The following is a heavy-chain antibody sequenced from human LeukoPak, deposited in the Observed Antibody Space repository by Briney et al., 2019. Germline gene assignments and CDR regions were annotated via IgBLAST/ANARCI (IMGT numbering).Heavy chain of an antibody. Sequence: PGRSLRLSCAASGFTFSSYGMHGVRQAPGKGLERVAVIWYDGSNKYYADSVKGRFTISRDNSKNTLYLQMNSLRAEDTAVYYCARAVDTAMGFVDYWGQGTLVTVSS. V-gene: IGHV3-33*01. J-gene: IGHJ4*02. CDR3: ARAVDTAMGFVDY. CDR1: GFTFSSYG. CDR2: IWYDGSNK. D-gene: IGHD5-18*01.